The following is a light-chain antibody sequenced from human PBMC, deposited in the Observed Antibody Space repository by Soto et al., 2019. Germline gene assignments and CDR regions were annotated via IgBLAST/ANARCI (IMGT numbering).Light chain of an antibody. CDR1: QDISNY. V-gene: IGKV1-16*01. CDR2: AAS. Sequence: DIQMTQSPSSLSASVGDRVTITCQASQDISNYLNWYQQKPGEAPKLLIYAASSLESGVPSRFSGSGSGTDFTLTISSLQPEDFATYYCQQYNVYSPWTFGQGTKVDIK. J-gene: IGKJ1*01. CDR3: QQYNVYSPWT.